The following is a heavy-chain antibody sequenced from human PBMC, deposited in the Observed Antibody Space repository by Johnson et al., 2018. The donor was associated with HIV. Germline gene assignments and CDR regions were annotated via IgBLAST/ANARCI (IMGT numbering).Heavy chain of an antibody. D-gene: IGHD3-22*01. CDR2: IRSKANSYAT. J-gene: IGHJ3*02. V-gene: IGHV3-73*01. Sequence: VGRIRSKANSYATAYAASVTGRFTISRDDSKNTAYLQMNSLKTEDTAVYYCTRRGYYDSSGYAFDIWGQGTMVTVSS. CDR3: TRRGYYDSSGYAFDI.